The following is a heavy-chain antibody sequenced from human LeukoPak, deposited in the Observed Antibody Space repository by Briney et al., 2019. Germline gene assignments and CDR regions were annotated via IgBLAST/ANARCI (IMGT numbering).Heavy chain of an antibody. Sequence: GSLRLSCAASGLSFNRYTMNWVRQAPGKGLEWVSSISGSTVYIYYADSVKGRFTISRDNAKNSVYLEMNSLRAEDTAIYYCARKNGLDVWGQGTTVTVSS. CDR2: ISGSTVYI. V-gene: IGHV3-21*01. CDR1: GLSFNRYT. J-gene: IGHJ6*02. CDR3: ARKNGLDV.